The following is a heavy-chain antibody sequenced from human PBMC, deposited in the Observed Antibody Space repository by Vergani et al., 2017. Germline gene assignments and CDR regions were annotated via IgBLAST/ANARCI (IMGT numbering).Heavy chain of an antibody. CDR3: AREESSSWSPFSPRDNWFDP. J-gene: IGHJ5*02. D-gene: IGHD6-13*01. CDR2: IKQDGSEK. Sequence: EVQLVESGGGLVQPGGSLRLSCAASGFTFSSYWMSWVRQAPGKGLEWVANIKQDGSEKDYVDSVKGRFTISRDNAKNSLYLQMNSLRAEDTAVYYCAREESSSWSPFSPRDNWFDPWGQGTLVTVSS. CDR1: GFTFSSYW. V-gene: IGHV3-7*04.